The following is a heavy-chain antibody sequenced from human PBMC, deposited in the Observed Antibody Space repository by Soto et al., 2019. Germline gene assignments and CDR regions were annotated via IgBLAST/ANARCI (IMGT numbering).Heavy chain of an antibody. CDR3: ARSREREKRGQWLVRGRSPDAFDI. Sequence: GASVKVSCKASGGTFSSYTISWVRQAPGQGLEWMGRIIPILGIANYAQKFQGRVTITADKSTSTAYMELSSLRSEDTAVYYCARSREREKRGQWLVRGRSPDAFDIWGQGTMVTVSS. CDR2: IIPILGIA. D-gene: IGHD6-19*01. CDR1: GGTFSSYT. J-gene: IGHJ3*02. V-gene: IGHV1-69*02.